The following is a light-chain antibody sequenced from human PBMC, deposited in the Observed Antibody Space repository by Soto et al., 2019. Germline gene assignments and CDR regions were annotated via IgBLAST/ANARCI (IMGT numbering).Light chain of an antibody. J-gene: IGKJ1*01. CDR1: QSVLSSSNSKNC. Sequence: DIVMTQSPDSLAVSLGERATINCRSSQSVLSSSNSKNCLAWYQQKSGQPPKLLIYWASTRQSGVPDQFSASGSGTDFTLTVSSLQAEDVAAYYCQHYYSIPWTFGQGTKVDIK. V-gene: IGKV4-1*01. CDR2: WAS. CDR3: QHYYSIPWT.